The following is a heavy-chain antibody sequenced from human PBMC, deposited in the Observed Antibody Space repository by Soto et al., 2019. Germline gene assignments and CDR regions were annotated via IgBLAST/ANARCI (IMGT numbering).Heavy chain of an antibody. CDR3: ASGTGSGMDV. J-gene: IGHJ6*02. Sequence: QVQLVQSGDEEKKPGASVKVSCKASGYTFTSYAMHWVRQAPGQRLEWMGWINAGNGNTKYSQKFQGRVTITRDTSASTADREPCSLRSEDTAVYFGASGTGSGMDVWGQGTTVTVSS. V-gene: IGHV1-3*05. CDR2: INAGNGNT. CDR1: GYTFTSYA.